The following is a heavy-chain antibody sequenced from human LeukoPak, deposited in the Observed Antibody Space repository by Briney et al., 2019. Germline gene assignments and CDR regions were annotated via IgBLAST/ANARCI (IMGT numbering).Heavy chain of an antibody. CDR2: IYYSGST. J-gene: IGHJ5*02. CDR3: ASSRGATGKENWLDL. D-gene: IGHD3-9*01. V-gene: IGHV4-59*01. CDR1: GGSISSYY. Sequence: SETLSLTCTVSGGSISSYYGSWIRQPPRKGLEWIGYIYYSGSTNYNPSLKSRVTISVDPSKNQFSLKLSSVAAADTAVYYCASSRGATGKENWLDLWGKGPLVTVSS.